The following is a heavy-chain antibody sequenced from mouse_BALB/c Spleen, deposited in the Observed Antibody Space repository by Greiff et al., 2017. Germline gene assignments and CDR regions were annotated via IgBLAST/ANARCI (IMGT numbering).Heavy chain of an antibody. V-gene: IGHV14-3*02. CDR1: GFNIKDTY. J-gene: IGHJ4*01. CDR3: ASSDYGAMDY. D-gene: IGHD2-4*01. CDR2: IDPANGNT. Sequence: VQLQQSGAELVKPGASVKLSCTASGFNIKDTYMHWVKQRPEQGLEWIGRIDPANGNTKYDPKFQGKATITADTSSNTAYLQLSSLTSEDTAVYYCASSDYGAMDYWGQGTSVTVSS.